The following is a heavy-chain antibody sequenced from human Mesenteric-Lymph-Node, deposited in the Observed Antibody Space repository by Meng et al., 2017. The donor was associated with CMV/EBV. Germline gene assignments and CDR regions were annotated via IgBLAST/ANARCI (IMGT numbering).Heavy chain of an antibody. CDR1: GYTFTGYY. CDR2: INPNSGGT. V-gene: IGHV1-2*02. D-gene: IGHD3-3*01. J-gene: IGHJ6*02. Sequence: ASVKVSCKASGYTFTGYYMHWVRQAPGQGLEWMGWINPNSGGTNYAQKFQGRVTMTRDTSISTAYMELSRLRSEDTAVYYCARSFWSGYPWYYYYGMDVWGQGTTVTAP. CDR3: ARSFWSGYPWYYYYGMDV.